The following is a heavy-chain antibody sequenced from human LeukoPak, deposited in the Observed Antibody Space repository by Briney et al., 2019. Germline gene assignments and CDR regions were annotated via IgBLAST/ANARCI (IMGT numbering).Heavy chain of an antibody. CDR1: GGSISSGGYS. D-gene: IGHD3-22*01. Sequence: PSQTLSLTCAVSGGSISSGGYSWSWIRQPPGKGLEWIGYIYHSGSTYYNPSLKSRVTISVDRSKNQFSLKLSSVTAADTAVYYCASRTYYYGSSGYYYRYYFDYWGQGTLVTVSS. CDR2: IYHSGST. V-gene: IGHV4-30-2*01. J-gene: IGHJ4*02. CDR3: ASRTYYYGSSGYYYRYYFDY.